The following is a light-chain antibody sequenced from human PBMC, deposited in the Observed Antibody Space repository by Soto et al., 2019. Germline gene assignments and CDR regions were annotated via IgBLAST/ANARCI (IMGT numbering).Light chain of an antibody. CDR1: QGISTY. CDR2: AAS. J-gene: IGKJ3*01. V-gene: IGKV1-8*01. Sequence: IRMTQSPSSFSASTGDRVTITCRASQGISTYLAWYQQKPGKAPKLLIYAASTLQSGVPSRFSGSGSGTDFTLTISCLQSEDFATYYCQQYYSYPLTFGPGTKVDIK. CDR3: QQYYSYPLT.